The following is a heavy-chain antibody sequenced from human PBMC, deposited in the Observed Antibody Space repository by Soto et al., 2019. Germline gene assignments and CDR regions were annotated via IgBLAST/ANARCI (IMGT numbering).Heavy chain of an antibody. CDR1: GGTFSSYT. V-gene: IGHV1-69*02. CDR2: IIPILGIA. CDR3: ARVKLAVADAFDP. D-gene: IGHD6-19*01. Sequence: QVQLVQSGAEVKKPGSSVKVSCKASGGTFSSYTISWVRQAPGQGLEWMGRIIPILGIANYAQKFQGRVTITADKSTSTAYMELSSLRAEDTAVYYWARVKLAVADAFDPWGQGTLVAVSA. J-gene: IGHJ5*02.